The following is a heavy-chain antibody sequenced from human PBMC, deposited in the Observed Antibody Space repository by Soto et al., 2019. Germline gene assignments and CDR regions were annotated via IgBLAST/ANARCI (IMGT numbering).Heavy chain of an antibody. CDR1: GFTFSSYW. Sequence: GESLKISCAASGFTFSSYWMSWVRQAPGKGLEWVANIKQDGSEKYYVDSVKGRFTISRDNAKNSLYLQMNSLRAEDTAVYYCASLPTFYSSSWYWFDPWGQGTLVTVSS. CDR2: IKQDGSEK. J-gene: IGHJ5*02. D-gene: IGHD6-13*01. V-gene: IGHV3-7*01. CDR3: ASLPTFYSSSWYWFDP.